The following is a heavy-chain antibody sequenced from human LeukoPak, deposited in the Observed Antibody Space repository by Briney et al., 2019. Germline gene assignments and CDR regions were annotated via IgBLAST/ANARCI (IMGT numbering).Heavy chain of an antibody. CDR1: GYTFTSYD. J-gene: IGHJ4*02. Sequence: ASVKVSCKASGYTFTSYDINWVRQATGQGLEWMGWMNPNSGNTGYAQEFQGRVTMTRNTSISTAYMELSSLRSEDTAVYYCARGASYSSGWYYGYWGQGTLVTVSS. CDR2: MNPNSGNT. D-gene: IGHD6-19*01. V-gene: IGHV1-8*01. CDR3: ARGASYSSGWYYGY.